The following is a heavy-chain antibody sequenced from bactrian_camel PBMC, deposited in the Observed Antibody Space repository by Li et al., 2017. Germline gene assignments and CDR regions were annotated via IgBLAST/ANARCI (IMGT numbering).Heavy chain of an antibody. CDR1: VTIHNNYC. CDR3: AAELKGGPWLRAASYAY. D-gene: IGHD7*01. V-gene: IGHV3S54*01. CDR2: VYIGTGST. Sequence: HVQLVESGGGSVQAGGSLRLSCEASVTIHNNYCVAWFRQAPGKEREGVAAVYIGTGSTYYADSVKGRFTISHDDAKNILYLDMNNLKPEDTAMYYCAAELKGGPWLRAASYAYWGQGTQVT. J-gene: IGHJ4*01.